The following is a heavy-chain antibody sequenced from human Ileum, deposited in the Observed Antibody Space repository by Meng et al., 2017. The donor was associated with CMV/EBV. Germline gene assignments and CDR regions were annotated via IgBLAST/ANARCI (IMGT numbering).Heavy chain of an antibody. J-gene: IGHJ4*02. D-gene: IGHD3-16*01. V-gene: IGHV3-30*02. CDR3: AKDGFGGADFDY. Sequence: VQLEECGVVVDPAGGSLDFSCGASGFTFSNYGIPWVRQAPGKGLEWVAFIRYDGSNEYYADSVKGRFTISRDNSKNTLYLQMNSLKPGDTAVYYCAKDGFGGADFDYWGQGTLVTVSS. CDR2: IRYDGSNE. CDR1: GFTFSNYG.